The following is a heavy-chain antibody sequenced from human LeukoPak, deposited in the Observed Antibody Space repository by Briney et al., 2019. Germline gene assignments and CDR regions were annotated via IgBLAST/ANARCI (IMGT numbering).Heavy chain of an antibody. V-gene: IGHV4-31*03. D-gene: IGHD2-2*01. Sequence: SQTLSLTCTVSGGSIASDNYFWSWIRQHPEKGLEWIGYIFYSGTTYYNPSLKSRVTVSVDTSKNQFSLKLNSVIAADTAVYYCAREVNEPASADAFDIWGQGTMVTVSS. CDR2: IFYSGTT. CDR1: GGSIASDNYF. CDR3: AREVNEPASADAFDI. J-gene: IGHJ3*02.